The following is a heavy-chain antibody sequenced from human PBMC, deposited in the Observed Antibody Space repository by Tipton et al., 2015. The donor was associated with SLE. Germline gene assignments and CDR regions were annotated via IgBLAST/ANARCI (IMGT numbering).Heavy chain of an antibody. Sequence: TLSLTCTVSGGSISSGSYYWSWIRQPAGKGLEWIGRIYTSGSTNYNPSLKSRVTISVDTSKNQFSLKLSSVTAADTAVYYCARETEDTGWIHSRDYIYYYYYVDVWGQGTTVTVSS. D-gene: IGHD6-19*01. CDR1: GGSISSGSYY. J-gene: IGHJ6*03. CDR2: IYTSGST. CDR3: ARETEDTGWIHSRDYIYYYYYVDV. V-gene: IGHV4-61*02.